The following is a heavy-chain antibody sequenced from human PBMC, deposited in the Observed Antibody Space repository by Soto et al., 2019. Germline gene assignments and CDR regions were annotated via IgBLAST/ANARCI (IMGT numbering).Heavy chain of an antibody. V-gene: IGHV1-3*01. J-gene: IGHJ4*02. Sequence: QVQLVQSGAEVKKPGASVKVSCKASGYTFTSNAIHWVRQAPGQRLEWMGWINVGNGNANYSQRFQGRVSITRDTSASTAYMELLSLTAEDTAVYACAREGGSQWFGRRRGASHVDDWGLGTLVTVSS. CDR3: AREGGSQWFGRRRGASHVDD. CDR2: INVGNGNA. D-gene: IGHD3-10*01. CDR1: GYTFTSNA.